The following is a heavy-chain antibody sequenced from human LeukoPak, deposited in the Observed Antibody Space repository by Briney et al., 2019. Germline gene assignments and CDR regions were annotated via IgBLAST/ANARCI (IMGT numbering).Heavy chain of an antibody. CDR3: ARDSWEGSIAAATYYYYMDV. V-gene: IGHV4-61*02. D-gene: IGHD6-13*01. CDR1: GGSISSGSYY. J-gene: IGHJ6*03. CDR2: IYTSGST. Sequence: PSETLSLTCTVSGGSISSGSYYWSWIRQPAGKGLEWIGRIYTSGSTNYNPSLKSRVTISVDTSKNQFSLKLSSVTAADTAVYYCARDSWEGSIAAATYYYYMDVWGKGTTATISS.